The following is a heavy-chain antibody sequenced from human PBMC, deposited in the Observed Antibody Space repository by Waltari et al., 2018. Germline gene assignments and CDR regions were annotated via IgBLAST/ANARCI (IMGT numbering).Heavy chain of an antibody. CDR1: GGTFSSYA. Sequence: QVQLVQSGAEVKKPGSSVKVSCKASGGTFSSYAISWVRQAPGQGLEWMGGIIPIVGTANYAQKFQGRVTITADESTSTAYMELSSLRSEDTAVYYCARDTRFLEWLSHYGMDVWGQGTTVTVSS. CDR3: ARDTRFLEWLSHYGMDV. J-gene: IGHJ6*02. V-gene: IGHV1-69*01. D-gene: IGHD3-3*01. CDR2: IIPIVGTA.